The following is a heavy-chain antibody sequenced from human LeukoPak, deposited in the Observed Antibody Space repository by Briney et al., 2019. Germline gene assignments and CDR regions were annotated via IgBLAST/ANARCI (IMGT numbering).Heavy chain of an antibody. CDR1: GFTFSSYA. J-gene: IGHJ4*02. CDR3: ASTQDLNY. Sequence: PGGSLRLSCAASGFTFSSYAMHWVRQAPGKGLEWVAVISYDGSNKYYADSVKGRFTISRDNSKNTLYLQMNGLRAEDTAVYYCASTQDLNYWGQGTLVTVSS. CDR2: ISYDGSNK. D-gene: IGHD2-15*01. V-gene: IGHV3-30-3*01.